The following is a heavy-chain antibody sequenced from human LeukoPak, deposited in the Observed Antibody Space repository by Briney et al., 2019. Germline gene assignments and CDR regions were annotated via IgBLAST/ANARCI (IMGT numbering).Heavy chain of an antibody. CDR3: AKDRFYSGSPRAFDI. CDR2: IKQDGSEK. Sequence: PGGSLRLSCAASGFTFSSYWMSWVRQAPGKGLEWVANIKQDGSEKYYVDSVKGRFTISRDNSKNTLYLQMNSLRAEDTAVYYCAKDRFYSGSPRAFDIWGQGTMVTVSS. V-gene: IGHV3-7*03. J-gene: IGHJ3*02. CDR1: GFTFSSYW. D-gene: IGHD1-26*01.